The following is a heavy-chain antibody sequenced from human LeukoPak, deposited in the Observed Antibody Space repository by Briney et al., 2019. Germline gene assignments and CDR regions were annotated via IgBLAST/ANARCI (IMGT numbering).Heavy chain of an antibody. CDR2: IYYSGST. CDR1: GVSITSYY. Sequence: SETLSLTCIVSGVSITSYYWSWIRQPPGKGLEWIGYIYYSGSTNYNPSLKSRVTISVDTSKNQFSLRLSSLTAADTAVYYCARTRYYYDNSGRAFDIWGQGTMVAVSS. CDR3: ARTRYYYDNSGRAFDI. D-gene: IGHD3-22*01. V-gene: IGHV4-59*01. J-gene: IGHJ3*02.